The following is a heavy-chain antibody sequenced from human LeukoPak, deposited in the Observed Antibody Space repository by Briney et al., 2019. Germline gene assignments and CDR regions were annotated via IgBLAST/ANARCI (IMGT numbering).Heavy chain of an antibody. V-gene: IGHV3-30-3*01. CDR2: VSYDETNK. J-gene: IGHJ6*02. D-gene: IGHD2-2*01. Sequence: GGSLRLSCAASASTFSNDAIHWVRQAPGKGLEWVAAVSYDETNKYYADSVKGRFTISRDNSKNTVYLQMSSLRAEDTAMYYCARAFGCSGTSCHARWGYYYYAMDVWGQGTTVTVSS. CDR1: ASTFSNDA. CDR3: ARAFGCSGTSCHARWGYYYYAMDV.